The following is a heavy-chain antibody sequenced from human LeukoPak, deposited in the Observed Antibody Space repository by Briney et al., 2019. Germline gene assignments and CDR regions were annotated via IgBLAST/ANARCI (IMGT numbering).Heavy chain of an antibody. V-gene: IGHV5-51*01. CDR3: ARLVAVAGTLDY. CDR1: GYGFTSYW. Sequence: GEALQISCKGSGYGFTSYWIGWVRQMPGKGLEGMGIIYPGDSDTRYSPSFQGQVTISADKSISTAYLQWSSLKASDTAMYYCARLVAVAGTLDYWGQGTLVTVSS. CDR2: IYPGDSDT. D-gene: IGHD6-19*01. J-gene: IGHJ4*02.